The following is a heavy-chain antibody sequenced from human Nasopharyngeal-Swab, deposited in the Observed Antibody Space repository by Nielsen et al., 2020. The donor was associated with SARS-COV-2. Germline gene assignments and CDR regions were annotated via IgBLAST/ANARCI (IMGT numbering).Heavy chain of an antibody. V-gene: IGHV3-21*01. CDR1: GFTFTNYN. CDR2: ISSSSSYI. CDR3: ARDGLDYDFWSAYFMDV. Sequence: GGSLRLSCAASGFTFTNYNFNWVRQAPGKGLEWVSSISSSSSYIYYADSVKGRFTISRDNAKNSPYLQMNSLRAEDTAVYYCARDGLDYDFWSAYFMDVWGQGTTVTVSS. J-gene: IGHJ6*02. D-gene: IGHD3-3*01.